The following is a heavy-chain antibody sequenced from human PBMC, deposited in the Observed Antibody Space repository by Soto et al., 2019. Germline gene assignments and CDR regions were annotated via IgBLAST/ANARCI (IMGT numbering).Heavy chain of an antibody. CDR1: GFTLKGYY. J-gene: IGHJ4*02. CDR3: ARGAPYYDFWSGYAFDQ. V-gene: IGHV1-2*02. Sequence: QVQLVQSGAEVKKPGASVKVSCRASGFTLKGYYFHWVRQAPGQGLEWMGWVNPENGATNYTQKFQDRVTMTLDTSITTAYIELTSLTSGDTAVYYCARGAPYYDFWSGYAFDQWGQGTLVTVSS. D-gene: IGHD3-3*01. CDR2: VNPENGAT.